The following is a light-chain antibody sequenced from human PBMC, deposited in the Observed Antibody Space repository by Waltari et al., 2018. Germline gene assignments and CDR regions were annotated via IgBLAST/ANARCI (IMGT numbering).Light chain of an antibody. CDR2: WAS. CDR3: QQCYDTPYT. J-gene: IGKJ2*01. Sequence: DIVMTQSPDSLVVSLGERATINCKSSRNLLSSPNNKDFLAWYQQKPGQPPKLLIYWASTRASGVPDRFTGSGSGTDFSLTISSLQAEDVAVYYCQQCYDTPYTFGQGTKLEIK. V-gene: IGKV4-1*01. CDR1: RNLLSSPNNKDF.